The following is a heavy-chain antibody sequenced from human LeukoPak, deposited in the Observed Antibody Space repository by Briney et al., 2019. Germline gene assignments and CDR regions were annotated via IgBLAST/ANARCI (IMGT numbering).Heavy chain of an antibody. Sequence: SETLSLTCTVSGGSISSYYWSWIRQPPGKGLEWIGEINHSGSTNYNPSLKSRVTISVDTSKNQFSLKLSSVTAADTAVYYCARGILDYYDSSGYLLDYWGQGTLVTVSS. CDR2: INHSGST. V-gene: IGHV4-34*01. J-gene: IGHJ4*02. CDR1: GGSISSYY. D-gene: IGHD3-22*01. CDR3: ARGILDYYDSSGYLLDY.